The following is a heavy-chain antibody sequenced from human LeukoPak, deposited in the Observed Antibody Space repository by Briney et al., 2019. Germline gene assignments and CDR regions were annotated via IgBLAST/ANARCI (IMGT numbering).Heavy chain of an antibody. CDR3: ASAPGYYYDSSGYYGYFDY. D-gene: IGHD3-22*01. Sequence: SETLSLTCTVSGGSISSGGYYWSWIRQHPGKGLEWIGYIYYSGSTYYNPSLKSRVTISVDTSKNQFSLKLSSVTAADTAVYYCASAPGYYYDSSGYYGYFDYWGQGTLVTVSS. J-gene: IGHJ4*02. CDR1: GGSISSGGYY. V-gene: IGHV4-31*03. CDR2: IYYSGST.